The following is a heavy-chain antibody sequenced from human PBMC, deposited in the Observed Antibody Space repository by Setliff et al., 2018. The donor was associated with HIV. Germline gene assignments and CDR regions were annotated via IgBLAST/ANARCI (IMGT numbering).Heavy chain of an antibody. CDR2: INHSGST. Sequence: SETLSLTCAVYGGSFSGYYWNWIRQPPGKGLEWIGEINHSGSTNYNPSLKSRVTISVDTSKNSLYLQMNSLRVEDTAVYYCARGRAIFGVVKPYFDYWGQGTLVTVSS. J-gene: IGHJ4*02. V-gene: IGHV4-34*01. CDR1: GGSFSGYY. CDR3: ARGRAIFGVVKPYFDY. D-gene: IGHD3-3*01.